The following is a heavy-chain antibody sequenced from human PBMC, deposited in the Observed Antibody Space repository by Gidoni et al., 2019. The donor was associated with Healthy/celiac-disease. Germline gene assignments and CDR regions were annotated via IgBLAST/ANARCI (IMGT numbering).Heavy chain of an antibody. J-gene: IGHJ4*02. Sequence: EVQLLQSGAEVKKPGASLKISCKRYGYRFTSYWIGWVRQLPGKGLEWVGIIYPGASDTRYSPSFQGQVTISADKSISTAYLQWSSLKASDTAMYYCARRSHVLGDFDYWGQGTLVTVSS. CDR1: GYRFTSYW. CDR3: ARRSHVLGDFDY. CDR2: IYPGASDT. D-gene: IGHD3-16*01. V-gene: IGHV5-51*01.